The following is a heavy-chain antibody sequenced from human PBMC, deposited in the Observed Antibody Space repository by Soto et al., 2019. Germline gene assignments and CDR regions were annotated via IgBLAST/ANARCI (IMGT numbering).Heavy chain of an antibody. CDR1: GYTFTNYG. V-gene: IGHV1-18*01. Sequence: VQLVQSGVEVKKPGASVKVSCKASGYTFTNYGISWVRQAAGQGLEWMGWINTYNGNTNYAQKAQGRVTMTTETSTSTAYMELRSLRPDDTAVYYCARDLLYSTRATVRFDIWGQGTMLTVSS. J-gene: IGHJ3*02. D-gene: IGHD6-13*01. CDR3: ARDLLYSTRATVRFDI. CDR2: INTYNGNT.